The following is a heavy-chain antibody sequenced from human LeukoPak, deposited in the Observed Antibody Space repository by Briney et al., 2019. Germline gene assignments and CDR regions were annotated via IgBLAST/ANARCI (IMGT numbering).Heavy chain of an antibody. CDR1: GGTFSSYA. CDR2: IIPIFGTA. V-gene: IGHV1-69*01. J-gene: IGHJ4*02. CDR3: ARAPPGWFGEAPHGY. D-gene: IGHD3-10*01. Sequence: SVKVSCKASGGTFSSYAISWVRQAPGQGLEWMGGIIPIFGTANYAQKFQGRVTITADESTSTAYMELSSLRSEDTAVYYCARAPPGWFGEAPHGYWGQGTLVTVSS.